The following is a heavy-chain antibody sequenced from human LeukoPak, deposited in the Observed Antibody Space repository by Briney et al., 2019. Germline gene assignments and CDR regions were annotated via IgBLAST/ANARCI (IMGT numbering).Heavy chain of an antibody. J-gene: IGHJ4*02. CDR1: GGSISSGGYY. CDR3: ARDLRAVGFDY. Sequence: PSETLSLTCTVSGGSISSGGYYWSWIRQHPGKGLEWIGYIYYSVSTYSNPSLKSRVTISVDTSKNQFSLKLSSVTAADTAVYYWARDLRAVGFDYWGQGTLVSVSS. V-gene: IGHV4-31*03. CDR2: IYYSVST. D-gene: IGHD6-19*01.